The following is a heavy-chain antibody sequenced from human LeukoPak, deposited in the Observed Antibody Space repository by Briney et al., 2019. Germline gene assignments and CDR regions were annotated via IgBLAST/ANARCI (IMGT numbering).Heavy chain of an antibody. V-gene: IGHV4-34*01. Sequence: SETLSLTCAVYGGSFSGYYWSWLRQPPGKGLEWIGEINHSGSTNYNPSLKSRVTISVDTSKNQFSLKLSSVTAADTAVYYCARWGNIVVVPAAIRARNWFDPWGQGTLVTVSS. J-gene: IGHJ5*02. CDR1: GGSFSGYY. CDR3: ARWGNIVVVPAAIRARNWFDP. CDR2: INHSGST. D-gene: IGHD2-2*01.